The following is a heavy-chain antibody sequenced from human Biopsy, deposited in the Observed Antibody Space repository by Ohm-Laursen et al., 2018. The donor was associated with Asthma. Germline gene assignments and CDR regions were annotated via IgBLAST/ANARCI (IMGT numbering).Heavy chain of an antibody. CDR2: IYYSGST. CDR1: GGSISSGDYY. CDR3: GRWGSFGFDY. D-gene: IGHD2-21*01. V-gene: IGHV4-30-4*03. Sequence: TLSLTCTVSGGSISSGDYYWSWIRQPPGKGLEWIGYIYYSGSTYYNPSLKSRVTISVDTSKNQFSLNLSSVTAAGTAVYYWGRWGSFGFDYWGQGTLVTVSS. J-gene: IGHJ4*02.